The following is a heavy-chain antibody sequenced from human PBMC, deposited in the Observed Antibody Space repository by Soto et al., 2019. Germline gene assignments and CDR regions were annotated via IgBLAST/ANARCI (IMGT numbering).Heavy chain of an antibody. Sequence: PSETLSLTCAVYGGSFSGYYWSWIRQPPGKGLEWIGEINHSGSANYNPSLKSRVTISVDTSKNQFSLDLSSVTAADTAVYYCANFGSTSTWFDPWGQGTLVTVSS. V-gene: IGHV4-34*01. CDR3: ANFGSTSTWFDP. D-gene: IGHD2-2*01. CDR2: INHSGSA. J-gene: IGHJ5*02. CDR1: GGSFSGYY.